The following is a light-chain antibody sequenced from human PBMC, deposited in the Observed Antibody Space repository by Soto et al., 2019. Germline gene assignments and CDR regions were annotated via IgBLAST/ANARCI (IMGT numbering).Light chain of an antibody. J-gene: IGKJ1*01. V-gene: IGKV3D-15*01. CDR1: QSVSSN. CDR3: QQHVTVPRT. CDR2: GAS. Sequence: EIVMTQSPATLSVSPGERATLSCRASQSVSSNLAWYQQKPGQAPRLLIYGASTRATGIPDRFSGSGSGTDFALTISRLEPEDFAVYFCQQHVTVPRTFGQGTRWIS.